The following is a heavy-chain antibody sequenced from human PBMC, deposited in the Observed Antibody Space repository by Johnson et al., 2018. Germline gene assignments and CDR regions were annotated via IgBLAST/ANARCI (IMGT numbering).Heavy chain of an antibody. Sequence: QVQLVQSGAEVTKPGASVKVSCKASGYTFSRYAINWVRQATGQGLRWMGWLNPNSGSTCYVQKFQGRATMTRNTSISTAYMELSSLGSEDMAVYYCAWRYYYGSGPPGGMDVWGQGTTVTVSS. V-gene: IGHV1-8*01. D-gene: IGHD3-10*01. CDR3: AWRYYYGSGPPGGMDV. J-gene: IGHJ6*02. CDR2: LNPNSGST. CDR1: GYTFSRYA.